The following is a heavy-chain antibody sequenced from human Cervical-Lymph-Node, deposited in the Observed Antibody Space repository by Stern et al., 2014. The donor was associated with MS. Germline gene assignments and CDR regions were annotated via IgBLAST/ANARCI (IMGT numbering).Heavy chain of an antibody. CDR2: INPKTGVT. V-gene: IGHV1-2*06. CDR1: GYTFIDYY. D-gene: IGHD6-19*01. Sequence: VQLVESGAEVKRPGASVRVSCKTSGYTFIDYYIHWVRQAPGQGLEWVGRINPKTGVTDDAQKFQGRVTMTTDTAISTAYMEMSRLRSDDTAVYFCTREVPVAGYCDYWGQGTLVTVSS. J-gene: IGHJ4*02. CDR3: TREVPVAGYCDY.